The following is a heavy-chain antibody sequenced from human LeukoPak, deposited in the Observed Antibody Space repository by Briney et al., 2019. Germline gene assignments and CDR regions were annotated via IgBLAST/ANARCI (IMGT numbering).Heavy chain of an antibody. D-gene: IGHD3-3*01. CDR1: GSSIRSDEDY. CDR3: ARDSYSSHYDFWSGYYPYNWFDP. CDR2: IDYIGTT. J-gene: IGHJ5*02. Sequence: SETLSLTCTVSGSSIRSDEDYWAWIRQSPGKGLEWIGYIDYIGTTRYNPSLESRLTISVDTSKNQFSLKLSSVTAADTAVYYCARDSYSSHYDFWSGYYPYNWFDPWGQGTLVTVSS. V-gene: IGHV4-30-4*01.